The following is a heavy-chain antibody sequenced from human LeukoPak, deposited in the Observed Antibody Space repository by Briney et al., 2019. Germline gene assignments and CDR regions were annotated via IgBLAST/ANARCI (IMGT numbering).Heavy chain of an antibody. CDR3: ARHTSNGAEYFQH. D-gene: IGHD2/OR15-2a*01. V-gene: IGHV4-4*09. CDR1: GGSISSYY. CDR2: IYTSGST. J-gene: IGHJ1*01. Sequence: PSETLSLTCTVSGGSISSYYWSWIRQPPGKGLEWIGYIYTSGSTNYNPSLKSRVTISVDTSKNQFSLKLSSVTAADTAVYYCARHTSNGAEYFQHWGQGTLVTVSS.